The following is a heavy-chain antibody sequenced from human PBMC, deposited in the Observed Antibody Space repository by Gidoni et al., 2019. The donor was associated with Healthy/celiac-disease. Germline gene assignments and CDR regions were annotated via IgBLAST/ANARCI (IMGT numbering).Heavy chain of an antibody. D-gene: IGHD6-19*01. CDR1: GYTCTGYY. Sequence: QVQLVQSGAEVKKPGASVKVSCKAAGYTCTGYYMHWVRQAPGQGLEWMGWINPNSGGTNYAQKFQGRVTMTRDTSISTAYMELSRLRSDDTAVYYCARDRPSSGWYGDYWGQGTLVTVSS. V-gene: IGHV1-2*02. CDR3: ARDRPSSGWYGDY. J-gene: IGHJ4*02. CDR2: INPNSGGT.